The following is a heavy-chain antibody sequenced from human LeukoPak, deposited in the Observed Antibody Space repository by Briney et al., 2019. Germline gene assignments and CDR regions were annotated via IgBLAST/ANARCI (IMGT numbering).Heavy chain of an antibody. Sequence: PSETLSLTCGVYGGSFSGYYWSWIRQAPGKGLEWIGEINHSGSTNYNPSLKSRVTISVDTSKNQFSLKLSSVTAADTAVYYCARNFKLWPYYYYYMDVWGKGTTVTISS. V-gene: IGHV4-34*01. CDR1: GGSFSGYY. D-gene: IGHD5-18*01. CDR2: INHSGST. CDR3: ARNFKLWPYYYYYMDV. J-gene: IGHJ6*03.